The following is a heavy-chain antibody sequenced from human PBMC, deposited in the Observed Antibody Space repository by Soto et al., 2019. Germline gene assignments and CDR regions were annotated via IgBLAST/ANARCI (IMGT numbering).Heavy chain of an antibody. J-gene: IGHJ3*02. CDR1: GYTFSSYS. D-gene: IGHD3-16*02. V-gene: IGHV1-18*04. CDR3: ARDGGTGGYRAAFDI. Sequence: QVQLVQSGAEMKKPGASVKVSCKTSGYTFSSYSINCVRQAPGQGLEGLGWISAFNGNTNYAHKVQGMVTMTTDTSTNTAYMELRSLTSDDTAVYYCARDGGTGGYRAAFDIWGQGTMVTVSS. CDR2: ISAFNGNT.